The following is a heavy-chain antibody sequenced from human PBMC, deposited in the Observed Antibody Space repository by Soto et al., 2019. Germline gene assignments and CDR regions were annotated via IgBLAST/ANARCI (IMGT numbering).Heavy chain of an antibody. D-gene: IGHD6-13*01. CDR3: ARSLLTSSWYAGS. CDR2: IYHSGTT. V-gene: IGHV4-38-2*01. CDR1: GYSISSGYY. Sequence: TLSLPCVVSGYSISSGYYWGWIRQPPGKGLEWIGSIYHSGTTYYNPSLKSRVTISLDTSRNQFSLKLTSVTAADTAGYYCARSLLTSSWYAGSWGQGTLVTVFS. J-gene: IGHJ5*02.